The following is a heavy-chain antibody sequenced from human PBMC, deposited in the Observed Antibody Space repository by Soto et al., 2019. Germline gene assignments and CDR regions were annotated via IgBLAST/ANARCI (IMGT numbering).Heavy chain of an antibody. CDR1: GGSISSGGYY. Sequence: QVQLQESGPGLVKPSQTLSLTCTVSGGSISSGGYYWSWIRQHPGKGLEWIGYTYYSGRTYYNPSLQSRVTISVYTSKNKFSRKLSSVTAADTAVYYCARGERGPSNRNSYYGMDVWGQGTTVTVSS. CDR3: ARGERGPSNRNSYYGMDV. D-gene: IGHD1-26*01. J-gene: IGHJ6*02. V-gene: IGHV4-31*03. CDR2: TYYSGRT.